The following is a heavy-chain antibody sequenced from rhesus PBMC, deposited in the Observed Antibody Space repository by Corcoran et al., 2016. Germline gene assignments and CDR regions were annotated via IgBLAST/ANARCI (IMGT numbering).Heavy chain of an antibody. Sequence: QVQLQESGPGLVKPSETLSLTCAVSGGSISINYRSWTRQPPGKGLEGIGRIYGSGGSTTYNASLNSRVTISRDTSKNQFSLNLNSVTAADTAMYYCARDQQDRRAREKYFEFWGQGALVTVSS. J-gene: IGHJ1*01. CDR2: IYGSGGST. V-gene: IGHV4-147*01. CDR3: ARDQQDRRAREKYFEF. D-gene: IGHD2-2*01. CDR1: GGSISINY.